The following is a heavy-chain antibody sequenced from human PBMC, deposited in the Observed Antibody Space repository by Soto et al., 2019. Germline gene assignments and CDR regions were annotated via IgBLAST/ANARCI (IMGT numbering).Heavy chain of an antibody. CDR1: GFTFSAYG. CDR3: AKSDRGTIFGVANWFDP. CDR2: ISHDGSNT. D-gene: IGHD3-3*01. V-gene: IGHV3-30*18. Sequence: LSCAASGFTFSAYGIHWVRQAPGKGLEWVAVISHDGSNTNYAEYEKGRFTFSRDNSKDKVNLQMNSLRAEDTSVYYFAKSDRGTIFGVANWFDPWGQGTLVTVSS. J-gene: IGHJ5*02.